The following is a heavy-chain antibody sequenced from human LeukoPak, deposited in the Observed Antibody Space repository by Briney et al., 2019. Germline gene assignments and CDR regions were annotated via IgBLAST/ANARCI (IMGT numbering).Heavy chain of an antibody. CDR2: IYTSGST. CDR3: ARGLHCSGGSCPYYYYYMDV. CDR1: GGSISSYY. D-gene: IGHD2-15*01. J-gene: IGHJ6*03. V-gene: IGHV4-4*07. Sequence: PSETLSLTCTVSGGSISSYYWSWIRQPAGKGLEWIGRIYTSGSTNYNPSLKSRVTMSVDTSKNQFSLKLSSVTAADTAVYYCARGLHCSGGSCPYYYYYMDVWGKGTTVTVSS.